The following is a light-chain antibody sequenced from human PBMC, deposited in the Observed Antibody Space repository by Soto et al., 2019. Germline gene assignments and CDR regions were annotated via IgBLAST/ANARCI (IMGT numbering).Light chain of an antibody. CDR2: GAF. CDR3: QQYDNWPPVT. J-gene: IGKJ3*01. CDR1: QSVSNN. Sequence: IVRTQAQAALSVSPGERATLSCRASQSVSNNLAWYQQKAGHPPWLLIFGAFTRATGIPARFSGSGSGTEFTLTINNLQPEDFAGYDCQQYDNWPPVTFGPGTKVDI. V-gene: IGKV3-15*01.